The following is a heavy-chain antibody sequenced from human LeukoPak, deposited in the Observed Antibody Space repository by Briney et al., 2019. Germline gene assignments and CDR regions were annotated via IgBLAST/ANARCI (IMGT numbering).Heavy chain of an antibody. CDR3: ARGEEGIAAAGTGAFDI. Sequence: PSETLSLTCAVYGGSFSGYYWSWIRQPPGKGLEWIGEINHSGSTNYNPSLKSRVTISVDTSKNQFSLKLSSVTAADTAVYYCARGEEGIAAAGTGAFDIWGQGTMVTVSS. J-gene: IGHJ3*02. CDR1: GGSFSGYY. D-gene: IGHD6-13*01. CDR2: INHSGST. V-gene: IGHV4-34*01.